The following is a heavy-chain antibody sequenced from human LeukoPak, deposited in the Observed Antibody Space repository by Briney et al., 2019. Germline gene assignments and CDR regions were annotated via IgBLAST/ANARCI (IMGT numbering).Heavy chain of an antibody. CDR1: GFTFSSAW. CDR2: IKSKTDGGTT. D-gene: IGHD3-22*01. J-gene: IGHJ4*02. Sequence: NPGGSLRLSWAASGFTFSSAWMNWVRQAPGKGLEWVGRIKSKTDGGTTDYAAPVKGRFTISRDDSKNTLYLQMNSLKTEDTAVYYCTTVPEYYDSSGTSNFDYWGQGTLVTVSS. CDR3: TTVPEYYDSSGTSNFDY. V-gene: IGHV3-15*07.